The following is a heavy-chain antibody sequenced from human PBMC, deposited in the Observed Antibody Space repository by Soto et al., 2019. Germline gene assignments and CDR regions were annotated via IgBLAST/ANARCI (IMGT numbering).Heavy chain of an antibody. CDR2: INWSGEST. J-gene: IGHJ4*02. CDR3: ARKRRGGGYYFDY. CDR1: GFIFEDYG. D-gene: IGHD6-25*01. Sequence: DVQLVESGGGVVRPGGSLRLSCVGSGFIFEDYGMNWVRQSPGKGLEWLSVINWSGESTVYGDSVRGRFTISRANAKNSLYLQMNSLRAEYTALYYCARKRRGGGYYFDYWGQGSLVTVSS. V-gene: IGHV3-20*04.